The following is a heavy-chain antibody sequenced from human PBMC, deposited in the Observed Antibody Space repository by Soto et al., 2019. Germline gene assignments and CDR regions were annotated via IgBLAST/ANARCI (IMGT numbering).Heavy chain of an antibody. J-gene: IGHJ4*02. CDR3: ARDVRYAYDF. Sequence: LSLTCTVSGRSISNYYWSWIRQPAGKGLEWIGRIYTSGDTNYNPSLKGRVTMSVDTSKNQFSLKLRSVTAADTAVYFCARDVRYAYDFWGQGTLVTVYS. D-gene: IGHD3-3*01. CDR2: IYTSGDT. V-gene: IGHV4-4*07. CDR1: GRSISNYY.